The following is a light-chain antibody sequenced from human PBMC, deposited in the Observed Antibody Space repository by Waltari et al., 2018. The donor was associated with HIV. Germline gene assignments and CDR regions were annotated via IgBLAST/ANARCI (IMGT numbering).Light chain of an antibody. CDR1: SSNVGGYTS. CDR3: SSFTSTSSYV. J-gene: IGLJ1*01. CDR2: EVS. Sequence: QTTLTQPATESGSPGQTITISCTGTSSNVGGYTSVSWYQQHPGKAPKLMIFEVSNRPSGVSHRFSGSKSGNTASLTISGLQAEDEADYYCSSFTSTSSYVFGTGTKVTVL. V-gene: IGLV2-14*01.